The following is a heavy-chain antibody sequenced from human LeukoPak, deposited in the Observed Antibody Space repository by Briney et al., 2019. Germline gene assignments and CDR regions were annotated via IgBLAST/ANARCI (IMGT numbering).Heavy chain of an antibody. Sequence: PSQTLSLTCTVFGGSISSGSYYWSWIRQPAGKGLEWIGRIYTSGSTNYNPSLKSRVTISVDTSKNQFSLKLSSVTAADTAVYYCARGVGGIAVAGTHYYYYMDVWGKGTTVTVSS. CDR3: ARGVGGIAVAGTHYYYYMDV. CDR2: IYTSGST. J-gene: IGHJ6*03. D-gene: IGHD6-19*01. V-gene: IGHV4-61*02. CDR1: GGSISSGSYY.